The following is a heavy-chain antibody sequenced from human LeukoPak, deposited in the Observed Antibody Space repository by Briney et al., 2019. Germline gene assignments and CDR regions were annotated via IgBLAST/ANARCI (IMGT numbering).Heavy chain of an antibody. D-gene: IGHD3-10*01. V-gene: IGHV4-34*10. J-gene: IGHJ3*02. Sequence: SETLSLTCAVYGGSFSGYYWSWIRQPPGKGLEWIGEINHSGSTNYNPSLKSRVTMSVDTSKNQFSLKLSSVTAADTAVYYCARYLLWFGELSIDAFDIWGQGTMVTVSS. CDR1: GGSFSGYY. CDR3: ARYLLWFGELSIDAFDI. CDR2: INHSGST.